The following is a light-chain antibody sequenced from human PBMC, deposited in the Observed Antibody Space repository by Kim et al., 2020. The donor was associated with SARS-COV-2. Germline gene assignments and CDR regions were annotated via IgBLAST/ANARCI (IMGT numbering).Light chain of an antibody. J-gene: IGKJ4*01. Sequence: VSPGESATLSCRASQSVNNNLAWYQQKPGQAPRLLIYAPSTRATGIPARFSGSGSGTEFTLSISSLQSEDFAVYYCQQYYEWPLTFGGGTKVDIK. V-gene: IGKV3-15*01. CDR1: QSVNNN. CDR3: QQYYEWPLT. CDR2: APS.